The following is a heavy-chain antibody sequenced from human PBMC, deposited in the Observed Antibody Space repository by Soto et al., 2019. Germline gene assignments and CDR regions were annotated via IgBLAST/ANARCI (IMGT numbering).Heavy chain of an antibody. CDR1: GGSITSYH. J-gene: IGHJ4*02. D-gene: IGHD1-7*01. Sequence: NPSETLSLTCIVSGGSITSYHWSWIRQFPGKGLEWIAYTSYTGSTNYNPSLKSRVTISLDKSENQFSLKVTSLTAADTAVYYCASRDPGTSVDYWGQGTLVTVSS. CDR3: ASRDPGTSVDY. V-gene: IGHV4-59*08. CDR2: TSYTGST.